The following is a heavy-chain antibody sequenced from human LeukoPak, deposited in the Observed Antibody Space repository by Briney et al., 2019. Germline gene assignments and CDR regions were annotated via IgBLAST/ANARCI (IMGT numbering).Heavy chain of an antibody. CDR1: GGSISSGGYY. D-gene: IGHD3-22*01. J-gene: IGHJ4*02. V-gene: IGHV4-31*03. CDR3: AMSSGNIEVDY. CDR2: IYYSGST. Sequence: SQTLSLTCTVSGGSISSGGYYWSWIRQHPGKGLEWIGYIYYSGSTYYNPSLRSRVTISVDTSKNQFFLKLSSVTAADTAVYYCAMSSGNIEVDYWGQGTLVTVSS.